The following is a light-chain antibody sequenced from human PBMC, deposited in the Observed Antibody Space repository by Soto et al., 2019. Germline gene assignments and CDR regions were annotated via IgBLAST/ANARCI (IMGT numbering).Light chain of an antibody. CDR3: QQSDDPPGT. Sequence: IVLTQSPGTLSLSPGESATLSCRASQSISSSYLAWYQQKPGQAPRLLIYGASNRATAIPDRFSGSGSGTDFTLTISRLEPEDFAVYYCQQSDDPPGTFGQGTKGDIK. CDR2: GAS. V-gene: IGKV3-20*01. CDR1: QSISSSY. J-gene: IGKJ1*01.